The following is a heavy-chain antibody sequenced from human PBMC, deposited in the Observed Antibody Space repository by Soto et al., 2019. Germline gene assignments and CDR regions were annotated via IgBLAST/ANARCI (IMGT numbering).Heavy chain of an antibody. J-gene: IGHJ6*02. Sequence: PGGSLRLSCAASGFTFSSYAMSWVRQAPGKGLEWVSAISGSGGSTYYADSVKGRFTISRDNSKNTLYLQMNSLRAEDTAVYYCAKLGTVPPPYYYYYYGMDVWGQGTTVTVSS. CDR3: AKLGTVPPPYYYYYYGMDV. D-gene: IGHD4-4*01. CDR2: ISGSGGST. CDR1: GFTFSSYA. V-gene: IGHV3-23*01.